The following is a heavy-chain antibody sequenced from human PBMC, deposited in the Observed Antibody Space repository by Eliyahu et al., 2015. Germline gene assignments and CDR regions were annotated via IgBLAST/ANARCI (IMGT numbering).Heavy chain of an antibody. CDR1: GDSTPRGAYY. D-gene: IGHD3-10*01. CDR2: ITYSGSP. CDR3: ARDARAGSYGFRFDS. J-gene: IGHJ4*02. Sequence: QVQLQESGPGLVTPSQTLSLTCTISGDSTPRGAYYGTWIRQYPGKGLEWIGHITYSGSPYYNPSXKSRVSLSVDTSASQFSLKMTSVTAADTAVYYCARDARAGSYGFRFDSWGQGMLVTVSS. V-gene: IGHV4-31*03.